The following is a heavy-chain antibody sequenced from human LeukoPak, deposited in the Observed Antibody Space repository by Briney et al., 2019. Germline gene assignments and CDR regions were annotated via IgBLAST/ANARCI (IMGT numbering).Heavy chain of an antibody. CDR1: GGSISSYY. V-gene: IGHV4-59*01. J-gene: IGHJ5*02. CDR3: ARLRQGKWFDP. CDR2: TYYSGST. D-gene: IGHD3-10*01. Sequence: PSETLSLTCTVSGGSISSYYWSWIRQPPGKGLEWIGYTYYSGSTNYNPSLKSRVTISVDTSKNQFSLKLSSVTAADTAVYYCARLRQGKWFDPWGQGTLVTVSS.